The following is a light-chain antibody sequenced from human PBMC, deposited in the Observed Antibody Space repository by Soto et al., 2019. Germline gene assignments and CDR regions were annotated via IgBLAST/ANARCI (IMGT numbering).Light chain of an antibody. CDR2: DAS. V-gene: IGKV3-20*01. CDR1: QGVSSY. J-gene: IGKJ2*01. Sequence: EIVLTQSPASLSLSPGERASLSYRASQGVSSYLAWYQQKPGQAPRLLIYDASSRATGIPDRFSGSGSGTDFSLTISRLEPEDFAVYYCHQYDNAPQTYGQGTKVDIK. CDR3: HQYDNAPQT.